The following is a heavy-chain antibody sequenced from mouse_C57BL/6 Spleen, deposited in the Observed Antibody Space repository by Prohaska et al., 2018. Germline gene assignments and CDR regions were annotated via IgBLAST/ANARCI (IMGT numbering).Heavy chain of an antibody. Sequence: QSHGKSLEWIGDINPNNGGTIYNQKFKGKATLTVDKSSSTAYMELRSLTSEDTAVYYCARGAYYYGSSHWYFDVWGTGTTVTVSS. V-gene: IGHV1-18*01. J-gene: IGHJ1*03. D-gene: IGHD1-1*01. CDR2: INPNNGGT. CDR3: ARGAYYYGSSHWYFDV.